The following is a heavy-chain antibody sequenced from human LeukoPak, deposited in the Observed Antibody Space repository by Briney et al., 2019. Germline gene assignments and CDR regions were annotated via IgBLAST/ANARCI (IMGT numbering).Heavy chain of an antibody. CDR2: INPSGCNT. CDR3: ARGGYQVGVDY. D-gene: IGHD5-12*01. CDR1: RYTFPSYY. V-gene: IGHV1-46*04. J-gene: IGHJ4*02. Sequence: ASVKVSCKASRYTFPSYYMHLVRQAPGQGREWIGIINPSGCNTGYEQKLQGRVAMTRDRSTSKVYMVMSSLRSEDKAVNYCARGGYQVGVDYWGQGTLVTVSS.